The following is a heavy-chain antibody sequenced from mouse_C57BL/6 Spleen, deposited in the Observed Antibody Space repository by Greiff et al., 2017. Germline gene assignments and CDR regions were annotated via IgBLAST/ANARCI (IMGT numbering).Heavy chain of an antibody. D-gene: IGHD2-4*01. J-gene: IGHJ3*01. CDR1: GFSLTSYG. CDR3: AKRDDYDGGWFAY. V-gene: IGHV2-5*01. CDR2: IWRGGST. Sequence: VHLVESGPGLVQPSQSLSITCTVSGFSLTSYGVNWVRQSPGKGLEWLGVIWRGGSTDYTAAFMSRLRITKDNSKSQVFCKRNSLQADYTAIYYCAKRDDYDGGWFAYWGQGTLGTVSA.